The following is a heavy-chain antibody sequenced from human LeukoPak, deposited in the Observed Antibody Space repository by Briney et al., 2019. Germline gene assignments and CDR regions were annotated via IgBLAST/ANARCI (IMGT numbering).Heavy chain of an antibody. Sequence: SCKASGFTFSSYGMHWVRQAPGKGLEWVAVISYDGSNKYYADSVKGRFTISRDNSKNTLYLQMNSLRAEDTAVYYCAKDGDWIAAAGPDYWGQGTLVTVSS. CDR3: AKDGDWIAAAGPDY. V-gene: IGHV3-30*18. J-gene: IGHJ4*02. CDR1: GFTFSSYG. D-gene: IGHD6-13*01. CDR2: ISYDGSNK.